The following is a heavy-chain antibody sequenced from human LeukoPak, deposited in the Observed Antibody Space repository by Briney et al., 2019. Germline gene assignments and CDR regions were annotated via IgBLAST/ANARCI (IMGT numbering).Heavy chain of an antibody. D-gene: IGHD3-16*01. J-gene: IGHJ4*02. V-gene: IGHV3-7*01. CDR3: ARGDYVWGS. CDR1: GFTFSSYS. Sequence: GGSLRLSCAASGFTFSSYSMNWVRQAPGKGLEWVANINQDGSEKFYVDSVKGRFTISRDNAKNSLYLQMNSLRAEDTAVYYCARGDYVWGSWGQGTLVTVSS. CDR2: INQDGSEK.